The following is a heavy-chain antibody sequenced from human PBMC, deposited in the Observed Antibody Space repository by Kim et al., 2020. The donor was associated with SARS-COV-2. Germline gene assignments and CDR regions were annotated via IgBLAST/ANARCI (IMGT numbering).Heavy chain of an antibody. D-gene: IGHD1-26*01. CDR3: VRWGQDNS. CDR2: INPDGSGK. Sequence: GGSLRLSCATSGFTFTTNWMSWVRQAPGKGLEWVANINPDGSGKYYVDSVKGRFTIYRDNVKTSLYLQMDSLRAEDTAVYYCVRWGQDNSWGQGNLVKVS. CDR1: GFTFTTNW. J-gene: IGHJ1*01. V-gene: IGHV3-7*01.